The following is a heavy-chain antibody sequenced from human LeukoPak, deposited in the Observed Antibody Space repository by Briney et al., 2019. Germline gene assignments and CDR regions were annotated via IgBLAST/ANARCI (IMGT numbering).Heavy chain of an antibody. D-gene: IGHD3-10*01. CDR3: ARRDYYGSGSSGWFDP. V-gene: IGHV3-74*01. CDR2: IKSDGSST. Sequence: GGSLRLSCAASGFTFSSYWMHWVRQAPGKGLVWVSRIKSDGSSTTYADSVKGRFTISRDNAKNSLYLQMNSLRAEDTAVYYCARRDYYGSGSSGWFDPWGRGTLVTVSS. J-gene: IGHJ5*02. CDR1: GFTFSSYW.